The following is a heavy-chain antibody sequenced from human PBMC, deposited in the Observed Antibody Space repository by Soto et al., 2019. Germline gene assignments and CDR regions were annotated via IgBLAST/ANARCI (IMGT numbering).Heavy chain of an antibody. V-gene: IGHV3-23*01. CDR1: GFTFSVYA. J-gene: IGHJ4*01. CDR2: ISGSGDST. D-gene: IGHD3-10*01. Sequence: EVRLLESGGGLVQPGGSLRLSCAASGFTFSVYAMSWVRQAPGKGLEWVSGISGSGDSTHYADSVKGRFTVSRDNSKSMLYLQTNSLRAQDTAIYYCAKALYGGFTYWGHGTRVTVSS. CDR3: AKALYGGFTY.